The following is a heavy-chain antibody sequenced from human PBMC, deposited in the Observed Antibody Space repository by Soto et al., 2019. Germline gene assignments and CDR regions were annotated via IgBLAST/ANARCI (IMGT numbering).Heavy chain of an antibody. D-gene: IGHD5-12*01. V-gene: IGHV1-3*01. CDR1: GYTFTSYA. CDR3: ARDLRGYDYTYFDY. Sequence: ASVKVSCKASGYTFTSYAMHWVRQAPGQRLEWMGWINAGNGNTKYSQKLQGRVTITRDTSASTAYMELSSLRSEDTAVYYCARDLRGYDYTYFDYWGQGTLVTVSS. CDR2: INAGNGNT. J-gene: IGHJ4*02.